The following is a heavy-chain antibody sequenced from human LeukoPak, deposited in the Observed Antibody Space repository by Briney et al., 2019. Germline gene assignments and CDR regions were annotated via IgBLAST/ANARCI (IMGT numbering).Heavy chain of an antibody. CDR3: ARSGGTAIGNYERATFDY. Sequence: SQTLSLTCDISGDIVSSNSAAWNWIRQSPSRGLEWLGRTFYRSKWYNEYEVSLKSRLTINADTSKNHFSLQLNSVTPEDTAVYYCARSGGTAIGNYERATFDYWGQGTLVTVSS. CDR2: TFYRSKWYN. V-gene: IGHV6-1*01. CDR1: GDIVSSNSAA. D-gene: IGHD1-7*01. J-gene: IGHJ4*02.